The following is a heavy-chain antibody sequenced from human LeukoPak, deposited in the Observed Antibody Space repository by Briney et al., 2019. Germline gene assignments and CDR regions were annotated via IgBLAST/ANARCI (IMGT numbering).Heavy chain of an antibody. CDR3: ATLESTVVTPYQH. Sequence: GESLKISCKGSGYSFTSYWIGWVRQMPGKGLEWMGIIYPGDSDTRYSPSFQGQVTISADKSISTAYLQWSSLKASYTAMYYCATLESTVVTPYQHWGQGTLVTVSS. CDR1: GYSFTSYW. J-gene: IGHJ1*01. D-gene: IGHD4-23*01. V-gene: IGHV5-51*01. CDR2: IYPGDSDT.